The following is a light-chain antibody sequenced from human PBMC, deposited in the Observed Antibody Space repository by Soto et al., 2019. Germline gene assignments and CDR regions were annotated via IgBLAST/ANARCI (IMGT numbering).Light chain of an antibody. Sequence: DIQLTQSPSFLSASVGDRVTITCRASQGISSYLAWYQQKPGKAPKLLIYAASTLQSGVPLRFSGSGSGTSFTLTISSLQPEDFATYYCQQHNSYSFTFGQGTRLEIK. J-gene: IGKJ5*01. V-gene: IGKV1-9*01. CDR1: QGISSY. CDR2: AAS. CDR3: QQHNSYSFT.